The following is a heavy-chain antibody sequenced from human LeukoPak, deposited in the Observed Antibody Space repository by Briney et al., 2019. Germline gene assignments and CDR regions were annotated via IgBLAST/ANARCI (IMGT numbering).Heavy chain of an antibody. V-gene: IGHV4-34*01. CDR3: ARARGYGYGLYYYYYGMDV. CDR2: INHSGST. J-gene: IGHJ6*02. D-gene: IGHD5-18*01. Sequence: SETLSLTCAVYGGSFSGYYWGWIRQPPGKGLEWIGEINHSGSTNYNPSLKSRVTISVDTSKNQFSLKLSSVTAADTAVYYCARARGYGYGLYYYYYGMDVWGQGTTVTVSS. CDR1: GGSFSGYY.